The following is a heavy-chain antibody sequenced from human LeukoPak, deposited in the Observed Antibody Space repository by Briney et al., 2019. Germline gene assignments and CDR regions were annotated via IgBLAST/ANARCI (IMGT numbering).Heavy chain of an antibody. D-gene: IGHD3-16*01. CDR2: MNQDGSEK. CDR1: GFTCSDSW. V-gene: IGHV3-7*01. Sequence: GGSLRLSCAASGFTCSDSWMSWVRQAPGKGLEWVANMNQDGSEKDYVDSVKGRFTISRDDARNSLYLQMGSLRAEDTAVYYCATYTHWVAGDVWGQGTTVTVSS. J-gene: IGHJ6*02. CDR3: ATYTHWVAGDV.